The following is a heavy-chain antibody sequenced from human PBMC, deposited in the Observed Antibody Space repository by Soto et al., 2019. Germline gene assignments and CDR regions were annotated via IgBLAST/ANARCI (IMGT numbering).Heavy chain of an antibody. Sequence: QVQLQESGPGLVKPSQTLSLTCTVSGGSISSGGYYWSWIRQHPGKGLEWIGYIYYSGSTYYNPSLKSRVTISVDTSKNQFSLKLSSVTAADTAVYYCASGSHGPPAMVFGSYFDYWGQGTLVTVSS. D-gene: IGHD5-18*01. CDR2: IYYSGST. V-gene: IGHV4-31*03. CDR1: GGSISSGGYY. CDR3: ASGSHGPPAMVFGSYFDY. J-gene: IGHJ4*02.